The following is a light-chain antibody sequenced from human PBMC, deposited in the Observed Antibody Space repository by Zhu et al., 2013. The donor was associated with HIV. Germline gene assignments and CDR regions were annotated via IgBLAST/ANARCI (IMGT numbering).Light chain of an antibody. CDR2: YNS. CDR3: CSYAGRSSWV. J-gene: IGLJ1*01. CDR1: TSNIGGGYD. V-gene: IGLV1-40*01. Sequence: QSVLTQPPSVSGAPGQRVAISCTGSTSNIGGGYDVQWYQQLPGAAPKLIVYYNSLRPSGVSDRFSGSKSGSTASLTISGLQAEDEADYYCCSYAGRSSWVFGTGTKVTVL.